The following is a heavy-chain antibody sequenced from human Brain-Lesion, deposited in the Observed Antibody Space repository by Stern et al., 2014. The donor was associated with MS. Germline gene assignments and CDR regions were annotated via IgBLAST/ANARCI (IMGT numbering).Heavy chain of an antibody. V-gene: IGHV1-2*02. D-gene: IGHD3-3*01. CDR3: ARDQRGITIFGVVTDYYYLGMDV. Sequence: VQLVESGADVKKPGASVKVSCKTSGYIFTGYYIHWVRQAPGQGLEWMAWINPNTGGTKYAQKFQGRVTMSRDTSISTAYVELSSLTSYDTAVYYCARDQRGITIFGVVTDYYYLGMDVWGQGTTVTVSS. CDR1: GYIFTGYY. CDR2: INPNTGGT. J-gene: IGHJ6*02.